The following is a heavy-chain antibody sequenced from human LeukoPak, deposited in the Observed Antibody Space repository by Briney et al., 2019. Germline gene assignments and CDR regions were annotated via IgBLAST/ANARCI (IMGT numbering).Heavy chain of an antibody. CDR2: IYSCGST. J-gene: IGHJ4*02. V-gene: IGHV4-4*07. Sequence: PSETLSLTCTVSGGSISSYYWSWIRQPAGKGLEWIGRIYSCGSTNYNPSLKSRVTMSGDTSKNQISLKLSSVTAADTAVYYCARGGISTSLDYWGQGTLVTVSS. CDR3: ARGGISTSLDY. D-gene: IGHD2-2*01. CDR1: GGSISSYY.